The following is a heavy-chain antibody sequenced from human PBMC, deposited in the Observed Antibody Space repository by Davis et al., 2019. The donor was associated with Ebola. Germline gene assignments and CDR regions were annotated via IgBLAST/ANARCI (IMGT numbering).Heavy chain of an antibody. V-gene: IGHV3-9*01. CDR2: ISWNSGSI. CDR3: AKGRYQLLLSPGMDV. J-gene: IGHJ6*02. CDR1: GFTFDDYA. D-gene: IGHD2-2*01. Sequence: SLKISCAASGFTFDDYAMHWVRQAPGKGLEWVSGISWNSGSIGYADSVKGRFTIPRDNAKNSLYLQMNSLRAEDTALYYCAKGRYQLLLSPGMDVWGQGTTVTVSS.